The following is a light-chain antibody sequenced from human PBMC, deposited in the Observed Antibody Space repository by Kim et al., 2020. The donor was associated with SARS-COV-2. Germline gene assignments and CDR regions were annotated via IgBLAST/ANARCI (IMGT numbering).Light chain of an antibody. V-gene: IGLV1-47*01. CDR3: AAWDDGLSGWV. CDR1: SSNIGSNY. Sequence: GQSVTISCSGSSSNIGSNYLYWYQQLPGTAPELLIYRNNQRPSGVPDRFSGSQSGTSASLAINGLRSEDEADYYCAAWDDGLSGWVFGGGTKLTVL. J-gene: IGLJ3*02. CDR2: RNN.